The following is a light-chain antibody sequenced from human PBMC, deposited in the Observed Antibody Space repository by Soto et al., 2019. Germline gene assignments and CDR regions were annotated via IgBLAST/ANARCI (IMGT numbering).Light chain of an antibody. Sequence: QSVLTKPASVSGSPGQSITISCTGTSSDVGSYNLVSWYQQHPGKAPKLMIYEDTKRPSGVSNRFSGSKSGNTASLTISGLQAEDEADYYCSSYAGSTTYVVFGGGTKVTVL. CDR2: EDT. V-gene: IGLV2-23*01. CDR3: SSYAGSTTYVV. J-gene: IGLJ2*01. CDR1: SSDVGSYNL.